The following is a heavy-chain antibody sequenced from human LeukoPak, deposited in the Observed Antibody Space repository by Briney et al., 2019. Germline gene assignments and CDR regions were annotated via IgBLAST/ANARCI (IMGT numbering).Heavy chain of an antibody. J-gene: IGHJ4*02. D-gene: IGHD6-13*01. V-gene: IGHV3-30*02. CDR3: AKGHSSSWYSAYFDY. Sequence: GGSLRLSCAASGFTFSTYGMNWVRQAPGKGLGWVAFIRYDGSNKYYADSVKGRFTISRDNSKNTVYLQMNSLRAEDTAVYYCAKGHSSSWYSAYFDYWGQGTLVTVSS. CDR1: GFTFSTYG. CDR2: IRYDGSNK.